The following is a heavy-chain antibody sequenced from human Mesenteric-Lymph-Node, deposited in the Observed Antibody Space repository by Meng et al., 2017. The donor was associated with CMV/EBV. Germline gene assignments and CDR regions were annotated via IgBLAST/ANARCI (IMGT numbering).Heavy chain of an antibody. D-gene: IGHD2/OR15-2a*01. Sequence: GESLKISCAASGFTFSSYSMNWVRQAPGKGLEWVSYISSSSSTIYYADSVKGRFTISRDNAKNSLYLQMNSLRTEDTAVYYCAKETIPVTVVILDAFEIWGQGIMVTVSS. CDR2: ISSSSSTI. V-gene: IGHV3-48*04. CDR3: AKETIPVTVVILDAFEI. CDR1: GFTFSSYS. J-gene: IGHJ3*02.